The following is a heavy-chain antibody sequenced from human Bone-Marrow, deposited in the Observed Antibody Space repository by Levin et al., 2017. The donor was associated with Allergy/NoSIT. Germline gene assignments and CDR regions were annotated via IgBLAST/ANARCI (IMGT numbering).Heavy chain of an antibody. J-gene: IGHJ5*02. Sequence: GESLKISCVASGFTFSDSWMTWVRQPLGKGLEWAANIKPDGGEKYYAESVKGRFTISRDNAKNSLFLQMNYLGTDDTAVYFCARDTTVGGEAWGQGTLVTVSS. CDR1: GFTFSDSW. V-gene: IGHV3-7*03. CDR2: IKPDGGEK. CDR3: ARDTTVGGEA. D-gene: IGHD4-11*01.